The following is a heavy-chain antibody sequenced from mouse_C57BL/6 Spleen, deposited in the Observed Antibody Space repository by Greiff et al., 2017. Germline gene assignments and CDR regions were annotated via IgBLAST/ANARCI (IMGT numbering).Heavy chain of an antibody. V-gene: IGHV1-50*01. CDR2: IDPSDSYT. D-gene: IGHD1-1*01. CDR1: GYTFTSYW. Sequence: QVQLQQPGAELVKPGASVKLSCKASGYTFTSYWMQWVKQRPGQGLEWIGEIDPSDSYTNYNQKFKGKATLTVDTSSSTAYMQLSSLTSEDSAVYYCARKDDGSSPYYFDYWGQGTTLTVSS. J-gene: IGHJ2*01. CDR3: ARKDDGSSPYYFDY.